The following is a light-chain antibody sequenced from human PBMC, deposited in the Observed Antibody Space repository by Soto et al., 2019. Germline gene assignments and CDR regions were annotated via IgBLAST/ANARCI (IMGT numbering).Light chain of an antibody. CDR2: EVS. V-gene: IGLV2-11*01. J-gene: IGLJ2*01. CDR3: CSYSGSYTIV. CDR1: SSDVGGYNY. Sequence: QSALTQPRSVSGSPGQSVTISCTGTSSDVGGYNYVSWYQQHPGKAPKLMIYEVSKRPSGVPDRFSGSKSGNTASLTISGLQADDDADYYCCSYSGSYTIVFGGGTKLTVL.